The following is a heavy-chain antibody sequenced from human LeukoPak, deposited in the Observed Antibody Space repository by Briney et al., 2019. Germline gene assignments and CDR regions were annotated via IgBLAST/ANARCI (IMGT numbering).Heavy chain of an antibody. CDR3: ARSRYSYGYPLFDY. Sequence: GGSLRLSCAASGFTFSDYYMSWIRQAPGKGLEWASYISSSGSTIYYADSVKGRFTISRDNAKNSLYLQMNSLRAEDTAVYYCARSRYSYGYPLFDYWGQGTLVTVSS. CDR2: ISSSGSTI. V-gene: IGHV3-11*01. J-gene: IGHJ4*02. CDR1: GFTFSDYY. D-gene: IGHD5-18*01.